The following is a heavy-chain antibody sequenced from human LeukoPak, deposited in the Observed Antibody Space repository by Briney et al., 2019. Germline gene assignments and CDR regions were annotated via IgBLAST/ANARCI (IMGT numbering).Heavy chain of an antibody. CDR2: IYSGGST. CDR1: RLTVSSNY. CDR3: AKDQVCSSSTCYVDY. J-gene: IGHJ4*02. Sequence: GGSLRLSCAASRLTVSSNYMSWVRQAPGKGLEWVSVIYSGGSTYYADSVKGRFTISRDNSKKTLYLQMNSLRVEDTAVYYCAKDQVCSSSTCYVDYWGQGTLVTVSS. V-gene: IGHV3-53*01. D-gene: IGHD2-2*01.